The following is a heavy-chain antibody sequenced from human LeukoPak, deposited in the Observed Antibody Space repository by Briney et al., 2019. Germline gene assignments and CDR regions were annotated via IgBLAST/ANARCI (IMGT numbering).Heavy chain of an antibody. CDR3: ARGGIYYDSSNNWFDP. Sequence: ASVKVSCKASGYTFTSYYMHWVRQAPGQGLEWMGIINPSGGSTSYAQKFQGRVTITADGSTSTAYMELSSLRSEDTAVYYCARGGIYYDSSNNWFDPWGQGTLVTVSS. D-gene: IGHD3-22*01. CDR1: GYTFTSYY. J-gene: IGHJ5*02. V-gene: IGHV1-46*01. CDR2: INPSGGST.